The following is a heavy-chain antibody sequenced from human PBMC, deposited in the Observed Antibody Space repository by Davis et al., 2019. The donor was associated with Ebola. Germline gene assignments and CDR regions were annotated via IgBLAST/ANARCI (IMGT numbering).Heavy chain of an antibody. V-gene: IGHV3-48*01. D-gene: IGHD4-17*01. CDR3: TARTSVTTN. CDR2: ISSSGSTI. Sequence: GGSLRLSCAASGFTFSVYTMNWVRQAPGKGLEWVSYISSSGSTIYYAAPVKGRFTISRDDSKNTLYLQMNSLKTEDTAVYYCTARTSVTTNWGQGTLVTVSS. J-gene: IGHJ4*02. CDR1: GFTFSVYT.